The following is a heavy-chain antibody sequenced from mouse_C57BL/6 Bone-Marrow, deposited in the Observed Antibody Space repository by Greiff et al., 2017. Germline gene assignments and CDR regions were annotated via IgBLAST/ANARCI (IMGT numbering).Heavy chain of an antibody. Sequence: EVQGVESGEGLVKPGGSLKLSCAASGFTFSSYAMSWVRQTPEKRLEWVAYISSGGDYIYYADTVKGRFTISRDNARNTLYLQMSSLKSEDTAMYYCTRRGSPYYFDYWGQGTTLTVSS. CDR2: ISSGGDYI. D-gene: IGHD6-2*01. CDR3: TRRGSPYYFDY. CDR1: GFTFSSYA. V-gene: IGHV5-9-1*02. J-gene: IGHJ2*01.